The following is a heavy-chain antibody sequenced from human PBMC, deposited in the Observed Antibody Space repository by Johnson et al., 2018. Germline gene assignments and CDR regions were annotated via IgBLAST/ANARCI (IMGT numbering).Heavy chain of an antibody. CDR1: GFTFSSYW. V-gene: IGHV3-7*01. CDR2: IKQDGTEK. J-gene: IGHJ6*03. D-gene: IGHD3-10*01. CDR3: ARFGEGDTVRGVIMTSYYYYYMDV. Sequence: VQLVESGGGLVQPGGSLRLSCAASGFTFSSYWMTWVRQAPGKGLECVANIKQDGTEKYYVDSVKGRFTMSRDNDKNSLYLQMNSLRVEDTAVYYCARFGEGDTVRGVIMTSYYYYYMDVWGKGTTVTVSS.